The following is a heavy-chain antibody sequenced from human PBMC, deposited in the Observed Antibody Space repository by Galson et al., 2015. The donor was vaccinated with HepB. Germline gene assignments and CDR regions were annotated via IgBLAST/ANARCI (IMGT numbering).Heavy chain of an antibody. CDR3: ARAPILTGYSFPRPPYIG. CDR2: INAGNGNT. J-gene: IGHJ4*02. CDR1: GYTFTSYA. V-gene: IGHV1-3*01. D-gene: IGHD3-9*01. Sequence: SVKVSCKASGYTFTSYAMHWVRQAPGQRLEWMGWINAGNGNTKYSQKFQGRVTITRDTSASTAYMELSSLRSEDTAVYYCARAPILTGYSFPRPPYIGWGQGTLVTVSS.